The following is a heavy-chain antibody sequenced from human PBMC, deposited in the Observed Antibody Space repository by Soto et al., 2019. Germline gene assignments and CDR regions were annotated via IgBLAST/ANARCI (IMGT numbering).Heavy chain of an antibody. CDR2: LSGDNNTDT. V-gene: IGHV3-23*01. J-gene: IGHJ4*02. Sequence: PGGSLRLSCVTSGFTFRTSGMSWVRQAPGKGLEWISGLSGDNNTDTKYADSVKGRFTISRDNSKSTLYLQMHSLRVEDTALYYCTKDSGYDSTVWGLGNLVTVSS. CDR1: GFTFRTSG. CDR3: TKDSGYDSTV. D-gene: IGHD3-9*01.